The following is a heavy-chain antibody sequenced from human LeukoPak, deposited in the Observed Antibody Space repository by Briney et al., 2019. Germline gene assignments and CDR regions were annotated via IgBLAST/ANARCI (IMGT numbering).Heavy chain of an antibody. CDR2: IWYDGSNK. J-gene: IGHJ4*02. V-gene: IGHV3-33*06. CDR3: AKDDYGGNSGALDY. Sequence: GALRLSFAASGFTFSSYGMHWVRQAPGKGLEWVAVIWYDGSNKYYADSVKGRFTISRDNSKNTLYLQMNSLRAEDTAVYYCAKDDYGGNSGALDYWGQGTLVTVSS. CDR1: GFTFSSYG. D-gene: IGHD4-23*01.